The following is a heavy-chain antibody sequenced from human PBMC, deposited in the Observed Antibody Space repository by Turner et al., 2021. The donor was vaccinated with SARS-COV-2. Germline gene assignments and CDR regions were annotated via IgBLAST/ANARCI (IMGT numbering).Heavy chain of an antibody. D-gene: IGHD3-10*01. CDR1: GFTFSNSG. J-gene: IGHJ6*02. Sequence: VRLLESGGGLVLTGGSLRLSCAASGFTFSNSGMHWVRQAAGKGLEWGALISYDGSNKYYADSVKGRFTISRDNSKNTLYLQMNSLRAEDTAVYYCAKSNRGSYYYGMDVWGQGTTVTVSS. CDR3: AKSNRGSYYYGMDV. V-gene: IGHV3-30*18. CDR2: ISYDGSNK.